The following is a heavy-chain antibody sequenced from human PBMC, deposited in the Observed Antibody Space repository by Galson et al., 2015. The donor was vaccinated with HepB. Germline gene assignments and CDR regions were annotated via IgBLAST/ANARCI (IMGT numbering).Heavy chain of an antibody. J-gene: IGHJ3*01. D-gene: IGHD3-3*01. CDR1: GFTVSGKD. V-gene: IGHV3-53*01. CDR2: IYSGGTT. Sequence: SLRLSCAASGFTVSGKDMNWVRQAPGKGLEWVSVIYSGGTTYYADSVKGRFTISRDNSNNSLYLQMNSLRADDTAVYYCARERRFGVVIGAFDVWGQGTVVTVSS. CDR3: ARERRFGVVIGAFDV.